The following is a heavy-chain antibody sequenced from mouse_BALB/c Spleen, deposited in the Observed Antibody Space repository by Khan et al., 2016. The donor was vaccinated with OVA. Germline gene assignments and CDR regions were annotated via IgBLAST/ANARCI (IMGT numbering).Heavy chain of an antibody. D-gene: IGHD2-14*01. CDR2: ILGGGGT. CDR1: GFSLSRYN. J-gene: IGHJ4*01. CDR3: ARAYYRYDGYYAMDY. Sequence: VQLQESGPGLVSPSQSLSITCTVSGFSLSRYNIHWVRQPPGKGLEWLGMILGGGGTEYNSTLKSRLSIRQDNSMSQVFLKMTSLQTNDTAMYYCARAYYRYDGYYAMDYRGQGTSVTVSS. V-gene: IGHV2-6-4*01.